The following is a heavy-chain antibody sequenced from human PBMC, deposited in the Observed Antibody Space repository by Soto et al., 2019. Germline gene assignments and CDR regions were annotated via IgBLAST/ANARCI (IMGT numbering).Heavy chain of an antibody. D-gene: IGHD2-21*01. CDR1: GFTFTYYG. V-gene: IGHV3-30*18. CDR2: ISSDGNNL. CDR3: AKNTGGNSYYFDF. Sequence: QVQLVESGGGVVPPGKSLRLSCAASGFTFTYYGMHWVRQAPGKGLECVALISSDGNNLFYVDSVKGRFTISRDNSKNTLYLQMNSLRPEDTAVYYCAKNTGGNSYYFDFWGQGTLVTVSS. J-gene: IGHJ4*02.